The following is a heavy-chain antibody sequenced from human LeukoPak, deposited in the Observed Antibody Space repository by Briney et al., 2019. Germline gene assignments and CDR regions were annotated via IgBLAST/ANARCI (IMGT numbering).Heavy chain of an antibody. CDR2: ISSSSSYI. CDR1: GFTFSSYS. Sequence: GGSLRLSCAASGFTFSSYSMNWVRQAPGKGLEWVSSISSSSSYIYYADSVKGRFTISRDNAKNSLYLQMNSLRAEDTAVYYCARVARGIQGDFDYWGQGTLVTVSS. V-gene: IGHV3-21*01. D-gene: IGHD5-18*01. CDR3: ARVARGIQGDFDY. J-gene: IGHJ4*02.